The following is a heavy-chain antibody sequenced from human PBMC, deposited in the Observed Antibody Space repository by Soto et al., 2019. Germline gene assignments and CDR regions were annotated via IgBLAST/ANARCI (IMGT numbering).Heavy chain of an antibody. Sequence: QMQLVQSGPEVKKPGTSVKVSCKASGFTFTSSAVQWVRQARGQRLEWIGWIVVGSGNTNYAQKFQERVTITRDMSTSTDYMELSSLRSENTAVYYCAACGSRSSNWYFDLWGRGTLVTVSS. J-gene: IGHJ2*01. CDR2: IVVGSGNT. CDR3: AACGSRSSNWYFDL. D-gene: IGHD2-15*01. CDR1: GFTFTSSA. V-gene: IGHV1-58*01.